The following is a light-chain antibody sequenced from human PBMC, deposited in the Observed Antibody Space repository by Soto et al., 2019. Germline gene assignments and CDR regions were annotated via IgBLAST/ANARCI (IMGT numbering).Light chain of an antibody. CDR3: QQRSNWPPLT. V-gene: IGKV3-11*01. CDR2: DAS. J-gene: IGKJ4*01. CDR1: QSVSSY. Sequence: EIVLTQSPATLSLSPEERATLSCRASQSVSSYLSSYQQKPGQAPRLLIYDASNRATSILARFSGSGSWTTFTLLISSIEPEDVAVYYCQQRSNWPPLTFGGGTKVEIK.